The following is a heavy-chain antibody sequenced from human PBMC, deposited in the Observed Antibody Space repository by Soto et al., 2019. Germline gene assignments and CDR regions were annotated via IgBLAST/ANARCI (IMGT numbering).Heavy chain of an antibody. CDR2: INYDGSST. V-gene: IGHV3-74*01. J-gene: IGHJ4*02. CDR1: GFTFSNHW. Sequence: PGGSLRLSCAASGFTFSNHWMHWVRQAPGKGLVWVSHINYDGSSTTYADSVKGRFTISRDNAKSTLYLQMNSLRAEDTALYYCASSRYCRGGTCFGSLDYWGQGTLVTVSS. CDR3: ASSRYCRGGTCFGSLDY. D-gene: IGHD2-15*01.